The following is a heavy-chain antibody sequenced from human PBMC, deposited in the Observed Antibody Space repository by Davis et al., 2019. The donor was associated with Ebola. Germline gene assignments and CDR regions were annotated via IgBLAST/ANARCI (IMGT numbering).Heavy chain of an antibody. CDR2: IKQDGSVK. J-gene: IGHJ4*02. CDR3: ARVNRHSDPDY. CDR1: GFTFSSYW. D-gene: IGHD1-14*01. Sequence: PGGSLRLSCAASGFTFSSYWMSWVRQAPGKGLEWVANIKQDGSVKFCVDSVKGRFTISRDNSKNTLYLQMNSLRAEDTAVYYCARVNRHSDPDYWGQGTLVTVSS. V-gene: IGHV3-7*01.